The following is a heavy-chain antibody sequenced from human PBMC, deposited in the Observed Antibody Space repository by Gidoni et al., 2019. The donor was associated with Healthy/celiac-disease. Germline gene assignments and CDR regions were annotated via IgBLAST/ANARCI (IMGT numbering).Heavy chain of an antibody. CDR3: ARGHYDFWSGYYIGMDV. V-gene: IGHV1-18*01. J-gene: IGHJ6*02. CDR2: ISAYNGNT. Sequence: QVQLVQSGAEVKKPGASVKVSCKASGYTFPSYGISWVRQAPGQGLEWMGWISAYNGNTNYAQKLQGRVTMTTDTSTSTAYMELGSLRSDDTAVYYCARGHYDFWSGYYIGMDVWGQGTTVTVSS. CDR1: GYTFPSYG. D-gene: IGHD3-3*01.